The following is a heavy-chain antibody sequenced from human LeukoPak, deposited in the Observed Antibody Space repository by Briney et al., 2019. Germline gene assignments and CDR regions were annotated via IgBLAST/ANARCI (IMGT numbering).Heavy chain of an antibody. CDR1: GGSISSHY. D-gene: IGHD6-13*01. Sequence: PSETLSLTCTVSGGSISSHYWSWIRQPPGKGLEWIGYIYYSGSTNYNPSLKSRVTISVDTSKNQFSLKLSSVTAADTAVYYCAGYSSSWYSQFDYWGQGTLVTVSS. V-gene: IGHV4-59*11. J-gene: IGHJ4*02. CDR3: AGYSSSWYSQFDY. CDR2: IYYSGST.